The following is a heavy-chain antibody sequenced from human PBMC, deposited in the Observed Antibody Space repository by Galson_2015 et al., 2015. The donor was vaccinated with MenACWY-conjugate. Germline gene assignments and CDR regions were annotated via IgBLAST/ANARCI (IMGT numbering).Heavy chain of an antibody. J-gene: IGHJ5*01. V-gene: IGHV1-46*01. D-gene: IGHD6-19*01. CDR2: INPDGGNP. CDR1: GYSFTSHY. CDR3: ARSGSEGYSSDWPDS. Sequence: SVKVSCKASGYSFTSHYMHWVRQAPGQGLEWMGIINPDGGNPSYTEKFKDRVTMTSDTSTRTVYMDLTSLTSGDTAVYYCARSGSEGYSSDWPDSWGQGTLVTVSS.